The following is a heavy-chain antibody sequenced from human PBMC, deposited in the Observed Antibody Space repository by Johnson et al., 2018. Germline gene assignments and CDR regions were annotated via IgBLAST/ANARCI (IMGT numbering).Heavy chain of an antibody. CDR1: GFTFSSYA. CDR3: AGALWAYGSSGYRYFHL. J-gene: IGHJ2*01. CDR2: ISGSGGST. V-gene: IGHV3-23*04. Sequence: VQLVQSGGGLVQPGGSLRLSCAASGFTFSSYAMSWVRQAPGKGLEWVSAISGSGGSTYYADSVKGRFTISRDNSKNTLYLQMNSLRAEDTAVYYCAGALWAYGSSGYRYFHLWGRGTLVTVS. D-gene: IGHD3-22*01.